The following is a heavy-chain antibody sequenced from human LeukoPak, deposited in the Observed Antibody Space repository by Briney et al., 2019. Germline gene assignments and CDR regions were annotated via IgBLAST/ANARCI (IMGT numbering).Heavy chain of an antibody. CDR3: ARYREQYFDWLLLVDKRNYFDY. V-gene: IGHV4-39*07. Sequence: PSETLSLTCTVSSGSISSNSYYWGWIRQPPGKGLEWIGNIYYSGSTYYNPSLKSRVTISVDTSKNQFSLKLSSVTAADTAVYYCARYREQYFDWLLLVDKRNYFDYWGQGTLVTVSS. CDR1: SGSISSNSYY. D-gene: IGHD3-9*01. CDR2: IYYSGST. J-gene: IGHJ4*02.